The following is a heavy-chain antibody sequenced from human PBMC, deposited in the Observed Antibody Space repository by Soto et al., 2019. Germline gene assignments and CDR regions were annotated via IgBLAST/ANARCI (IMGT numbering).Heavy chain of an antibody. CDR1: GYTFTSYG. Sequence: QVHLVQSGAEVKKPGASVKVSCKASGYTFTSYGITWVRQAHGQGVEWMGWISAYNGKTNYAQKLQGRVTMTTDPSTSTAYMELRSVRSDDTALYYCARGRNDIDYWGQGTLVTVSS. V-gene: IGHV1-18*01. CDR2: ISAYNGKT. J-gene: IGHJ4*02. CDR3: ARGRNDIDY. D-gene: IGHD1-1*01.